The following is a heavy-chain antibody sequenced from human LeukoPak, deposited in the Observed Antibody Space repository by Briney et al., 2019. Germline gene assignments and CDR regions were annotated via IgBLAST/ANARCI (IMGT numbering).Heavy chain of an antibody. CDR2: INHSGST. CDR1: GGSFSGYY. D-gene: IGHD5-24*01. V-gene: IGHV4-34*01. Sequence: PSETLSLTCAVYGGSFSGYYWSWIRQPPGKGLEWIGEINHSGSTKYNPSLKSRVTISVDTSKNQFSLKLSSVTAADTAVYYCARDRYKISYYYYMDVWGKGTTVTISS. CDR3: ARDRYKISYYYYMDV. J-gene: IGHJ6*03.